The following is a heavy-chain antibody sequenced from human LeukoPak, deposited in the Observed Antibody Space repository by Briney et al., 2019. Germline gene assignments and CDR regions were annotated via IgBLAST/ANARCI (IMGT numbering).Heavy chain of an antibody. CDR1: GGSISSGGYY. CDR3: ARQEIQFCSGGSCYFRSIEYFQH. Sequence: PSETLSLTCTVSGGSISSGGYYWSWIRQPPGKGLEWIGYIYHSGSTYYNPSLKSRVTISVDRSKNQFSLKLSSVTAADTAVYYCARQEIQFCSGGSCYFRSIEYFQHWGQGTLVTVSS. CDR2: IYHSGST. V-gene: IGHV4-30-2*01. J-gene: IGHJ1*01. D-gene: IGHD2-15*01.